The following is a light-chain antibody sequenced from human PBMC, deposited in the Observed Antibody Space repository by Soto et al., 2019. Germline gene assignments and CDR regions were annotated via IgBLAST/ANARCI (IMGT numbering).Light chain of an antibody. V-gene: IGKV1-39*01. J-gene: IGKJ1*01. CDR1: QPIGTS. Sequence: DIQMTQSPSSLSASVGDTVTVTCRASQPIGTSLHWYQQKPGKAPKVLISAASRLQSGVPSRFSGSGSGTHFALTISNLQPEDFATYYCQQGYTTLWTFGQGTK. CDR2: AAS. CDR3: QQGYTTLWT.